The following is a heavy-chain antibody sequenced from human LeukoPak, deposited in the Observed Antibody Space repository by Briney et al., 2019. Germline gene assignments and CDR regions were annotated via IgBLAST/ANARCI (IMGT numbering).Heavy chain of an antibody. J-gene: IGHJ4*02. CDR1: GFTFSSYA. V-gene: IGHV3-30-3*01. CDR3: ARGLTTVVTPVIDY. Sequence: GRSLRLSCAASGFTFSSYAMHWVRQAPGKGLEWVAVISYDGSNKYYADSVKGRFTISRDNSKNTLYLQMNSLRAEDTAVYYCARGLTTVVTPVIDYWGQGTLVTVSS. D-gene: IGHD4-23*01. CDR2: ISYDGSNK.